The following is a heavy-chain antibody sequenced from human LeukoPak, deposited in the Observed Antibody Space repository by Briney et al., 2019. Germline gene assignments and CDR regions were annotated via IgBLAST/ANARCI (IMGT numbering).Heavy chain of an antibody. CDR1: GFDFSSNW. D-gene: IGHD5-18*01. CDR2: INSDGSIT. J-gene: IGHJ6*02. V-gene: IGHV3-74*01. CDR3: ARDAVDTANAV. Sequence: GGSLRLSCAVSGFDFSSNWMHWVRQAPGKGLVWVSHINSDGSITSYADSVKGRFTISRDNAKNTLYLQMNSLRAEDTAVYYCARDAVDTANAVWGQGTTVTVSS.